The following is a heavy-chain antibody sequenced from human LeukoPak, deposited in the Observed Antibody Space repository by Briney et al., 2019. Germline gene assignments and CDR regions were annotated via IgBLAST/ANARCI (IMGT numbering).Heavy chain of an antibody. Sequence: GGSLRLSCAASGFTFSSYGMHWVRQAPGKGLEWVAVISYDGSNKYYADSVKGRFTISRDNSKNTLYLQMNSLRAEDTAVHYCANENYYGSGSYSAFDIWGQGTMVTVSS. J-gene: IGHJ3*02. D-gene: IGHD3-10*01. CDR3: ANENYYGSGSYSAFDI. CDR1: GFTFSSYG. V-gene: IGHV3-30*18. CDR2: ISYDGSNK.